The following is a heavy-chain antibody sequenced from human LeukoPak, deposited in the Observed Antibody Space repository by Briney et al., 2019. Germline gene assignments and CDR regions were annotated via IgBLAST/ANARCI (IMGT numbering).Heavy chain of an antibody. CDR2: VSPSGDIT. V-gene: IGHV3-23*01. D-gene: IGHD3-22*01. CDR3: ARESGSSGYAGYFDD. J-gene: IGHJ4*02. CDR1: GFIFSSHG. Sequence: GGSLRLSCAASGFIFSSHGMNWVRQAPGKGLEWVSGVSPSGDITYYADSVKGRFTISRDNSKNRVYLQMDSLRFEDAAVYFCARESGSSGYAGYFDDWGQGTLVTVSS.